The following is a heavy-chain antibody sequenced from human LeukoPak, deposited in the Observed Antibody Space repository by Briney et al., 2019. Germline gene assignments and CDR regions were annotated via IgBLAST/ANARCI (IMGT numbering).Heavy chain of an antibody. J-gene: IGHJ5*02. D-gene: IGHD6-19*01. CDR3: ARIRPSDGSAWDTGRGWFDP. CDR1: GFTFDDYG. CDR2: MKEDGTDK. Sequence: PGGSLRLSCAASGFTFDDYGMSWVRQAPGKRLEWVANMKEDGTDKYYVDSVKGRFTISRDNARELLFLQMNSLRAEDTAVYYCARIRPSDGSAWDTGRGWFDPWGQGTLVAVSS. V-gene: IGHV3-7*01.